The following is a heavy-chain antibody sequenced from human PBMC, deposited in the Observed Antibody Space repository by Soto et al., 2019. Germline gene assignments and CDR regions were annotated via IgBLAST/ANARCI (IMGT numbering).Heavy chain of an antibody. CDR1: GFTFSNAW. D-gene: IGHD3-3*01. V-gene: IGHV3-15*07. Sequence: EVQLVESGGGLVKPGGSLRLSCAASGFTFSNAWMNWVRQAPGKGLEWFGRIRSNADGGTADYAAPVKGRLTFSRDDSQNTLFLQMNSLKTEDTAVYFCTTSISGLVTGHWGQGTLVTVSS. J-gene: IGHJ4*02. CDR3: TTSISGLVTGH. CDR2: IRSNADGGTA.